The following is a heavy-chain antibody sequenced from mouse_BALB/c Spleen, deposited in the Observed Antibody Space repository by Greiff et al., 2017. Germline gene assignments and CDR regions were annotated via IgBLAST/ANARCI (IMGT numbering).Heavy chain of an antibody. J-gene: IGHJ4*01. V-gene: IGHV5-4*02. CDR1: GFTFSDYY. Sequence: EVQLVESGGGLVKPGGSLKLSCAASGFTFSDYYMYWVRQTPEKRLEWVATISDGGSYTYYPDSVKGRFTISRDNAKNNLYLQMSSLKSEDTAMYYCARDRYYDYDGAMDYWGQGTSVTVSS. D-gene: IGHD2-4*01. CDR2: ISDGGSYT. CDR3: ARDRYYDYDGAMDY.